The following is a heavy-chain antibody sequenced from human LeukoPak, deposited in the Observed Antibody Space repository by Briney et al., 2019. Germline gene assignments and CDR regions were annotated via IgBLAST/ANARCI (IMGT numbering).Heavy chain of an antibody. CDR3: AKGPLPTVTSPIDY. J-gene: IGHJ4*02. CDR2: ISYDGSIK. Sequence: GSLELSCAASGFPFSSHGLDWVRQAPGKGLEWGAGISYDGSIKNYPDSVKGRFTISRDNSKNTLYVQMNSLRAEDTAVYYCAKGPLPTVTSPIDYWGQGTLVTVSS. V-gene: IGHV3-30*18. CDR1: GFPFSSHG. D-gene: IGHD4-17*01.